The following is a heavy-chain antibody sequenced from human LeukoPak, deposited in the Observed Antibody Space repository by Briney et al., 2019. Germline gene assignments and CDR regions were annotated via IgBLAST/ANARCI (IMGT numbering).Heavy chain of an antibody. CDR2: ISYDGSNK. CDR3: ARSTAATPTNWFDP. J-gene: IGHJ5*02. D-gene: IGHD2-15*01. Sequence: GGSLRLSCAASGFTFSSYAMHWVRQAPGKGLEWVAVISYDGSNKYYTDSVKGRFTISRDNSKNTLYLQMNSLRAEDTAVYYCARSTAATPTNWFDPWGQGTLVTVSS. CDR1: GFTFSSYA. V-gene: IGHV3-30-3*01.